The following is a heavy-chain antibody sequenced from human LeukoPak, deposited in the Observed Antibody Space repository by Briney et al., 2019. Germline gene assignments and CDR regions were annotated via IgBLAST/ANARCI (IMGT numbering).Heavy chain of an antibody. CDR2: ISGSGGST. CDR1: GFXFSSYA. CDR3: ARDYYYDSSGYWDYYFDY. Sequence: GGSLRLSCAASGFXFSSYAMSWVRQAPGKGLEWVSAISGSGGSTYYADSVKGRFTISRDNSKNTLYLQMNSLRAEDTAVYYCARDYYYDSSGYWDYYFDYWGQGTLVSVSS. V-gene: IGHV3-23*01. J-gene: IGHJ4*02. D-gene: IGHD3-22*01.